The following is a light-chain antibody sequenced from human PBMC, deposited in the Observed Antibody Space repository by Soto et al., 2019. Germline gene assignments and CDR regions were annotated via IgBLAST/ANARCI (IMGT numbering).Light chain of an antibody. CDR2: GAS. CDR3: QQYNNWPM. J-gene: IGKJ1*01. CDR1: QSVSSS. V-gene: IGKV3-15*01. Sequence: IVLTQSPATLSLSPGERATLSCRASQSVSSSLAWYQQKPGQAPRLLIYGASTRATGIPARFSGSGSGTEFTLTISSLQSEDFAVYYCQQYNNWPMFGQGTKVDIK.